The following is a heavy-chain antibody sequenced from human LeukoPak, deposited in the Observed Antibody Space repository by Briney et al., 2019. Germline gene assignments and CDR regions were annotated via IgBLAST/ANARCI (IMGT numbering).Heavy chain of an antibody. CDR1: GGSFSGYY. CDR3: ARALPEVYSSKGRGYYYYYYMDV. CDR2: INHSGST. Sequence: PSETLSLTCAVYGGSFSGYYWSWIRQPPGKGLEWIGEINHSGSTNYNPSLKSRVTISVDTSKNQFSLKLSSVTAADTAVYDCARALPEVYSSKGRGYYYYYYMDVWGKGTTVTVSS. V-gene: IGHV4-34*01. J-gene: IGHJ6*03. D-gene: IGHD2-2*01.